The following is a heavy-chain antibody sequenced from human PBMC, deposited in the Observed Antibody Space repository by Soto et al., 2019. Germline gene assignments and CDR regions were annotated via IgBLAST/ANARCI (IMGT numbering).Heavy chain of an antibody. CDR2: IYHSGST. D-gene: IGHD2-15*01. CDR1: GGSISSGGYS. Sequence: QLQLQESGSGLVKPSQTLSLTCAVSGGSISSGGYSWSWIRQPPGKGLEWIGYIYHSGSTYYNPSLKSRVTISVDRSKNQFSLKLSSVTAADTAVYYCAGRRSCSGGSCYRFDYWGQGTLVTVSS. J-gene: IGHJ4*02. CDR3: AGRRSCSGGSCYRFDY. V-gene: IGHV4-30-2*01.